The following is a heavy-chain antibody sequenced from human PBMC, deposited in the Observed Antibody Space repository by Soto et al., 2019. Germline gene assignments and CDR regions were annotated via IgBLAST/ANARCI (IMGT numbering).Heavy chain of an antibody. CDR2: LSYDGSYK. CDR3: GGQGY. J-gene: IGHJ4*02. CDR1: GFTFSSYT. Sequence: QVQLVESGGGVVQPGRSLRLSCAASGFTFSSYTMHWVRQAPGKGLEWVALLSYDGSYKYYADSVKGRFTISRDNPKNTLCLQMNSLRAEDSAVYYCGGQGYWGQGTLVTVSS. V-gene: IGHV3-30-3*01.